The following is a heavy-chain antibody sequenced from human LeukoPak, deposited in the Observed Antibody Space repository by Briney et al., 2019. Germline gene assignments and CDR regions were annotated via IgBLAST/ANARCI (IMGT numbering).Heavy chain of an antibody. D-gene: IGHD5-24*01. CDR1: GYTFTSYY. CDR3: ARVGGDGYNYPYFDY. V-gene: IGHV1-46*01. J-gene: IGHJ4*02. Sequence: ASVKVSCKASGYTFTSYYMHWVRQAPGQGLEWMGIINPSGGSTSYAQKFQGRVTMTRDTSTSTVYMELSSLRSEDTAVYYCARVGGDGYNYPYFDYWGQGTLVTASS. CDR2: INPSGGST.